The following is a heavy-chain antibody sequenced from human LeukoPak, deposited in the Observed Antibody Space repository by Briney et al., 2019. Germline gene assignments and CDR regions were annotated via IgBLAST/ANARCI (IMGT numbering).Heavy chain of an antibody. CDR1: GGTFSSYA. D-gene: IGHD2-15*01. V-gene: IGHV1-69*13. CDR2: IIPIFGTA. Sequence: SVKVSCKASGGTFSSYAISWVRQAPGQGLEWMGGIIPIFGTANYARKFQGRVTITADESTSTAYMELSSLRSEDTAVYYCARHPGYCSGGSCYYYYYYGMDVWGKGTTVTVSS. CDR3: ARHPGYCSGGSCYYYYYYGMDV. J-gene: IGHJ6*04.